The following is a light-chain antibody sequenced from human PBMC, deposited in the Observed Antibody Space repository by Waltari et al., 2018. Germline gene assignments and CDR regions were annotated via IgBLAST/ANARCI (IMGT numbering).Light chain of an antibody. J-gene: IGLJ2*01. Sequence: SSELTQYPTVSVALGQTVRITCQAATLTRSSASWYQQRPGQAPVLVFYGQDNRPSGIPDRFSGSTSGDTATLTITGTQAEDEADYYCLSRDISSTRFFGGGTRLTV. V-gene: IGLV3-19*01. CDR2: GQD. CDR3: LSRDISSTRF. CDR1: TLTRSS.